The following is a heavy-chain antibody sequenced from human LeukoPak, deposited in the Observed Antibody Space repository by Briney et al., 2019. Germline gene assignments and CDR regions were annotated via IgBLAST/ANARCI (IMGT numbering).Heavy chain of an antibody. J-gene: IGHJ4*02. CDR2: INHSGST. Sequence: SETLSLTCAVYGGSFSGYYWSWIRQPPGRGLEWIGEINHSGSTTYNPSPKSRVTISVDTSKTQFSLKLSSVTAADTAVYYCARGLNKYCSGGSCYSGSWGQGTLVTVSS. CDR1: GGSFSGYY. CDR3: ARGLNKYCSGGSCYSGS. V-gene: IGHV4-34*01. D-gene: IGHD2-15*01.